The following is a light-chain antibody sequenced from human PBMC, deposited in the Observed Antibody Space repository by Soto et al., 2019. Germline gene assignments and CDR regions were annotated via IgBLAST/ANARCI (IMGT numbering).Light chain of an antibody. CDR1: SSNVESNS. CDR3: AAWDDSLSAYV. V-gene: IGLV1-44*01. Sequence: QSVLTQPPSASGAPGQRVVISCSGGSSNVESNSVNWYQHLPGSAPKLLIFSNNQRPSGVPDRLSGSKSGTSASLAIAGLQSDDEADDYCAAWDDSLSAYVFGSGTKVTVL. CDR2: SNN. J-gene: IGLJ1*01.